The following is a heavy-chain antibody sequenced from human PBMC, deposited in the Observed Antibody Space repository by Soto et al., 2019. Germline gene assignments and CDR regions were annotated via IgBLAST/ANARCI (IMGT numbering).Heavy chain of an antibody. CDR1: GGSISSSSYY. CDR2: IYYSGST. D-gene: IGHD6-19*01. CDR3: ARGDGWPGGDDAFDI. J-gene: IGHJ3*02. Sequence: ETLSLTCTVSGGSISSSSYYWGWIRQPPGKGLEWIGSIYYSGSTYYNPSLKSRVTISVDTSKNQFSLRLSSVTAADTAVYYCARGDGWPGGDDAFDIWGQGTMVTVSS. V-gene: IGHV4-39*01.